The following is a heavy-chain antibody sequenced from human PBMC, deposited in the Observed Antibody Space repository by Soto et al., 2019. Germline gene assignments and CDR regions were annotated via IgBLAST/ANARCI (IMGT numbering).Heavy chain of an antibody. D-gene: IGHD6-19*01. CDR2: IYHSGST. V-gene: IGHV4-4*02. Sequence: QVQLQESGPGLVKPSGTLSLTCAISSGSITSSNWWSWVRQPPGKGLEWIGEIYHSGSTNYNPSLKSRVTISVDKSKNVFSLKLSSVTAADTAMYYCAGGAVAGTSPAYWGQGTLVTVSS. CDR3: AGGAVAGTSPAY. J-gene: IGHJ4*02. CDR1: SGSITSSNW.